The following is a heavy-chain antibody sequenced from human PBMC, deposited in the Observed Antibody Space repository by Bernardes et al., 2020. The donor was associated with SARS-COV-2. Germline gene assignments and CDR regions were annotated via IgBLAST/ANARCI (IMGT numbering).Heavy chain of an antibody. CDR2: ISTNDGHT. CDR1: GYTFTTYD. J-gene: IGHJ5*02. V-gene: IGHV1-18*01. CDR3: ARDPSPVVISNWFDP. D-gene: IGHD2-2*01. Sequence: ASVKVSCKASGYTFTTYDINWVRQAPGQGLEWVGWISTNDGHTKYAQNVQDRVTMTTDTSTSTAYLEMRGLRSDDTAIYYCARDPSPVVISNWFDPWGQGTLVTVSS.